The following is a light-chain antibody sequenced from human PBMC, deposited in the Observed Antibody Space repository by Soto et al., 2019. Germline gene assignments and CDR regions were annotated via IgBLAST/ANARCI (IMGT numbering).Light chain of an antibody. CDR1: QSISSW. V-gene: IGKV1-5*01. CDR3: QQYNSYPWT. CDR2: DAS. J-gene: IGKJ1*01. Sequence: DIQMTQSPSSVSASVGDRFTITCRASQSISSWLAWYQQKPGKAPKLLIYDASSLESGVPSRFSGSGSGTEFTLTISSLQPDDFATYYCQQYNSYPWTFGQGTKVDIK.